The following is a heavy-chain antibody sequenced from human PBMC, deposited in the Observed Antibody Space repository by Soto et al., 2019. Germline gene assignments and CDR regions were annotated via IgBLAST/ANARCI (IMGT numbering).Heavy chain of an antibody. CDR1: GFTFSSYT. D-gene: IGHD1-1*01. Sequence: GGSLRLSCAASGFTFSSYTVSWVRQAPGKGLEWVSAISGSGGTTYYADSVKGRFTISRDNSKNTLYLQMNSLRADDSAEYYCAKNDDVIYGTFYCFDNWGRGTLVTVSS. CDR2: ISGSGGTT. CDR3: AKNDDVIYGTFYCFDN. J-gene: IGHJ4*02. V-gene: IGHV3-23*01.